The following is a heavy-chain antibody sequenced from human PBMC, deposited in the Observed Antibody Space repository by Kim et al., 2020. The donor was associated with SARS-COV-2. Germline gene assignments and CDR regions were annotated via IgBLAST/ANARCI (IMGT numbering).Heavy chain of an antibody. CDR1: GFTFSSYA. CDR2: IWYDGSNK. J-gene: IGHJ4*01. CDR3: AKSVVVVPAAQPVDY. D-gene: IGHD2-2*01. V-gene: IGHV3-33*06. Sequence: GGSLRLSCAASGFTFSSYAMHWVHQAPGKGLEWVAVIWYDGSNKYYADSVKGRFTISRDNSKNTLYLQMNSLRAEDTAVYYCAKSVVVVPAAQPVDYWG.